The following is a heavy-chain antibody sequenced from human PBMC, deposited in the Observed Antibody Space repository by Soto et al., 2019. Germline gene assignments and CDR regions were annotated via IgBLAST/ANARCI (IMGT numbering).Heavy chain of an antibody. CDR3: AANYGGNSASYYYYGMEV. Sequence: QVQLVESGGGVVQPGRSLRLSCAASGFTFSSYGMHWVRQAPGKGLEWVAVISYDGSNKYYADSVKGRFTISRDNSKNTLYLQMNSLRAEDTAVYYCAANYGGNSASYYYYGMEVWGQGTTVTVSS. CDR2: ISYDGSNK. CDR1: GFTFSSYG. D-gene: IGHD4-17*01. V-gene: IGHV3-30*03. J-gene: IGHJ6*02.